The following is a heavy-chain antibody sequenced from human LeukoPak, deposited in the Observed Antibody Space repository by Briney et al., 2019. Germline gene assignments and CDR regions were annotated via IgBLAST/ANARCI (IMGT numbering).Heavy chain of an antibody. CDR2: MNPNSGNT. CDR3: ARGRGVVVTDDAFDI. J-gene: IGHJ3*02. Sequence: ASVKVSCKASGYTFTSYYMHWVRQAPGQGLEWMGWMNPNSGNTGYAQKFQGRVTMTRNTSISTAYMELSSLRSEDTAVYYCARGRGVVVTDDAFDIWGQGTMVTVSS. V-gene: IGHV1-8*02. D-gene: IGHD3-22*01. CDR1: GYTFTSYY.